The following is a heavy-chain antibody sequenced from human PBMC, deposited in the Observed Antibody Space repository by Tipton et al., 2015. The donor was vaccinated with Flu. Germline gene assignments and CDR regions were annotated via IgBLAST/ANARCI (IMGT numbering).Heavy chain of an antibody. CDR2: IRYDGSKK. CDR1: GFSFSSCG. Sequence: SLRLSCAASGFSFSSCGMHWVRQAPGKGLEWVAFIRYDGSKKYYADSVKGRFTISRDNSKNTLDLQMSSLRAEDTAVYYCAKGDSTSPFDYWGQGTLVTVSS. V-gene: IGHV3-30*02. CDR3: AKGDSTSPFDY. D-gene: IGHD6-6*01. J-gene: IGHJ4*02.